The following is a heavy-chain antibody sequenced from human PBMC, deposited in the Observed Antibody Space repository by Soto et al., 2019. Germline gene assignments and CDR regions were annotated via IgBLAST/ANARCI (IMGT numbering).Heavy chain of an antibody. V-gene: IGHV4-59*01. J-gene: IGHJ6*02. CDR3: ARDLFVYCGTDCYRLDV. D-gene: IGHD2-21*02. CDR1: GGFIISAS. Sequence: SETLSLTRTVSGGFIISASWSWIRQPPWKGLEWIGYMYKTGSTVYNPSLKSRVTISVDTSKNQFYLKVNSVTAADTAVYYCARDLFVYCGTDCYRLDVRAQRAAVPVS. CDR2: MYKTGST.